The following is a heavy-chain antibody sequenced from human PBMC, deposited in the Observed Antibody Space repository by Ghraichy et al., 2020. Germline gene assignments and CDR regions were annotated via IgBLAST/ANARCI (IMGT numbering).Heavy chain of an antibody. Sequence: GESLNISCAASGFTFSSYGMHWVRQAPGKGLEWVAFIRYDGSNKYYADSVKGRFTISRDNSKNTLYLQMNSLRAEDTAVYYCAKVGADYYGNSGYFDYWGQGTLVTVSS. D-gene: IGHD4-11*01. J-gene: IGHJ4*02. CDR1: GFTFSSYG. V-gene: IGHV3-30*02. CDR3: AKVGADYYGNSGYFDY. CDR2: IRYDGSNK.